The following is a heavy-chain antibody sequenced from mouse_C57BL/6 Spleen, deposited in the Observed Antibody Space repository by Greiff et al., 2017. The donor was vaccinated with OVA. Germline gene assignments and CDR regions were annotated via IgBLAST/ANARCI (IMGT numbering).Heavy chain of an antibody. V-gene: IGHV2-2*01. Sequence: VQLVESGPGLVQPSQSLSISCTASGFSLTSYGVHWVRQSPGQGLEWLGVIWSGGSTAYNAAFISSLSISKDNSKGHILVKMNSIPADHTAIYFCAREGAYYSNSGAMGYWGQGTSVTVSS. CDR3: AREGAYYSNSGAMGY. D-gene: IGHD2-5*01. CDR1: GFSLTSYG. CDR2: IWSGGST. J-gene: IGHJ4*01.